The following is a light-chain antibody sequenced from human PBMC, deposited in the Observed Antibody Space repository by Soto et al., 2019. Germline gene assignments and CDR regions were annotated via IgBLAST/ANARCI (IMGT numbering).Light chain of an antibody. CDR3: LHDYNYPYT. Sequence: IHMTQSPSTLSASVGDRVTITCRASQGIRNDLGWYQQKSGKAPKLLIFGASTLQSGVPSRFSGSGSGTDFTLTISSLQPEDFATYYCLHDYNYPYTFGQGTKVDI. CDR2: GAS. CDR1: QGIRND. V-gene: IGKV1-6*01. J-gene: IGKJ2*01.